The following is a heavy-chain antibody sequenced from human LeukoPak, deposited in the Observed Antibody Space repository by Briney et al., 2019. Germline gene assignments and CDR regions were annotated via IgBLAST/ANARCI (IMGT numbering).Heavy chain of an antibody. CDR1: GLTFSNYG. CDR2: ISDDGNKK. CDR3: ARDGGGWELLD. Sequence: GRSLRLSCAASGLTFSNYGMHWVRQAPGKGLEWVAVISDDGNKKYYTDSVKGRFTISRDNSKNTLYLQMNSLRAEDTAVYYCARDGGGWELLDWGQGTLVTVSS. D-gene: IGHD1-26*01. J-gene: IGHJ4*02. V-gene: IGHV3-30*03.